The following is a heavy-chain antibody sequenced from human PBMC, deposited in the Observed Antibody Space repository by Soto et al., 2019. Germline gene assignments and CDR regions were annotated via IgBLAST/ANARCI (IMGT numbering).Heavy chain of an antibody. V-gene: IGHV4-59*08. D-gene: IGHD3-10*01. J-gene: IGHJ3*02. CDR3: ARRYGSAFDI. CDR2: IYYSGST. Sequence: PSESLSPTFIPSGSPISIFYWCWIRQPPGKGLEWIGYIYYSGSTNYNPSLKSRVTISVDTSKNQFSLKLSSVTAADTAVYYCARRYGSAFDIWGQGTMVT. CDR1: GSPISIFY.